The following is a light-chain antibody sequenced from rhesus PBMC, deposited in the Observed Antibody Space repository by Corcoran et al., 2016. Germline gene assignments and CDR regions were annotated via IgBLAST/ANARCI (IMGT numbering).Light chain of an antibody. CDR1: QGINNY. Sequence: DIQMTQSPSSLSASVGDTVTITCRASQGINNYLTWYQQKQGKAPKPLIYYAPTLETGVPSRFSVSGSGTDDTLTINSLPPEDIATYYCQQYNNSPFTFGPGAKLDI. V-gene: IGKV1-66*01. CDR3: QQYNNSPFT. J-gene: IGKJ3*01. CDR2: YAP.